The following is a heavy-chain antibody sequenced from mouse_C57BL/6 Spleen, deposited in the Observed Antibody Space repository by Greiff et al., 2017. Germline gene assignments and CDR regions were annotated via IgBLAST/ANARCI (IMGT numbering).Heavy chain of an antibody. D-gene: IGHD2-14*01. CDR1: GFNIKDYY. J-gene: IGHJ2*01. V-gene: IGHV14-2*01. Sequence: VQLQQSGAELVKPGASVKLSCTASGFNIKDYYMHWVKQRTEQGLEWIGRIDPEDGETKYAPQFQGKATLTADTSSNTAYLQLSSLTSEDTAVYYCARWYDFDYWGQGTTLTVSA. CDR2: IDPEDGET. CDR3: ARWYDFDY.